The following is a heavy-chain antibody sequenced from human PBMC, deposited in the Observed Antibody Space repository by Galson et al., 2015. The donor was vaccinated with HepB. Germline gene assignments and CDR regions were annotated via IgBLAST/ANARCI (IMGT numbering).Heavy chain of an antibody. CDR3: ARGSIAAAGYSCDY. Sequence: SVKVSCKASGYTFTSYDINWVRQATGQGLEWMGWMNPDSGNTGYAQKFQGRVTMTRNTSISTAYMELSSLRSEDTAVYYCARGSIAAAGYSCDYWGQGTLVTVSS. CDR2: MNPDSGNT. V-gene: IGHV1-8*01. CDR1: GYTFTSYD. D-gene: IGHD6-13*01. J-gene: IGHJ4*02.